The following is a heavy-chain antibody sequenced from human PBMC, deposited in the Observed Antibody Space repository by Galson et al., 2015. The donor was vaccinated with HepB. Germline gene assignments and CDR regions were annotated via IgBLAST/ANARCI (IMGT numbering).Heavy chain of an antibody. D-gene: IGHD3-10*01. CDR1: GFTFSSYA. CDR2: ISYDGSNK. CDR3: AKDKGFGDPSFDY. J-gene: IGHJ4*02. Sequence: SLRLSCAASGFTFSSYAMHWVRQAPGKGLEWVAVISYDGSNKYYADSVKGRFTISRDNSKNTLYLQMNSLRAEDTAVYYCAKDKGFGDPSFDYWGQGTLVTVSS. V-gene: IGHV3-30*04.